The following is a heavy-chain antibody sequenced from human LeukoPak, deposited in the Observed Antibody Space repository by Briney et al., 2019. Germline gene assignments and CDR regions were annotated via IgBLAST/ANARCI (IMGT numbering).Heavy chain of an antibody. V-gene: IGHV3-23*01. CDR2: ISGSGGST. CDR1: GFTFSSYA. CDR3: AKDRQTLRYFDWLLCD. Sequence: PGGSLRLSCAASGFTFSSYAMSWVRQAPGKGLEWVSAISGSGGSTYYADSVKGRFTISRDNSKNTLYLQMNSPRAEDTAVYYCAKDRQTLRYFDWLLCDWGQGTLVTVSS. D-gene: IGHD3-9*01. J-gene: IGHJ4*02.